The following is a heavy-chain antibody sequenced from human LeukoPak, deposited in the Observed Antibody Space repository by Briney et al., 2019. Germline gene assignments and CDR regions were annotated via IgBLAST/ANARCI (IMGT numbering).Heavy chain of an antibody. CDR1: GYTFTSYG. Sequence: ASVKVSCKASGYTFTSYGISWVRQAPGQGLEWMGWISAYNGNTNYAQKLQGRVTMTTDTSTSTAYMELRSLRSDDTAVYYCARSLFGCSGGSCYPAGYWGQGTLVTVSS. CDR2: ISAYNGNT. V-gene: IGHV1-18*01. J-gene: IGHJ4*02. D-gene: IGHD2-15*01. CDR3: ARSLFGCSGGSCYPAGY.